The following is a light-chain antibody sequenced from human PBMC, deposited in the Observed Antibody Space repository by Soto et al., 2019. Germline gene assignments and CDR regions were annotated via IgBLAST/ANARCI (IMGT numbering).Light chain of an antibody. V-gene: IGLV1-40*01. CDR3: QSYDSSLSSYV. CDR1: SSNIGAGYD. Sequence: QSVLTQPPSVSGAPGQRVTISCTGSSSNIGAGYDVHWYQQLPGTAPKLLIHGNSNRPSGVPDRFSGSKSGTSASLAITGLQAEDEADYYCQSYDSSLSSYVCGTGTKLTVL. J-gene: IGLJ1*01. CDR2: GNS.